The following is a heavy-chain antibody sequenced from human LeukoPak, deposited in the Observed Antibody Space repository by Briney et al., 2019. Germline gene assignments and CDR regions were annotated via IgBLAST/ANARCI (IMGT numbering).Heavy chain of an antibody. J-gene: IGHJ1*01. CDR2: INPSGGST. D-gene: IGHD3-22*01. CDR1: GYTLTSYY. CDR3: ARDKTAYDSSGFEYFQH. V-gene: IGHV1-46*01. Sequence: GASVKVSCKASGYTLTSYYMHWVRQAPGQGLEWMGIINPSGGSTSYAQKFQGRVTMPRDTSTSTVYMELSSLRSEDTAVYYCARDKTAYDSSGFEYFQHWGQGTLVTVSS.